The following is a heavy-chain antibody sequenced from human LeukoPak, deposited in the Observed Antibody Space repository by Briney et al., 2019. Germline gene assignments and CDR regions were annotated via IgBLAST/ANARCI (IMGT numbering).Heavy chain of an antibody. D-gene: IGHD3-22*01. CDR1: GYTFTGYY. V-gene: IGHV1-2*02. Sequence: GASVKVSCKASGYTFTGYYMHWVRQAPGQGLEWMGWINPNSGGTNYAQKFQGRVTMTRDTSISTAYMELSRLRSDDTAVYYCARSTYYYDSSGYYDDENPFDIWGQGTMVTVSS. J-gene: IGHJ3*02. CDR3: ARSTYYYDSSGYYDDENPFDI. CDR2: INPNSGGT.